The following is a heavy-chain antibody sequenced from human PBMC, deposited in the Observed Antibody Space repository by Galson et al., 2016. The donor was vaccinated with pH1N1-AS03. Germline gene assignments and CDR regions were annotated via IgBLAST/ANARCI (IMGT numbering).Heavy chain of an antibody. CDR3: ARNSGYGGTFDN. CDR1: EFTFSFYH. D-gene: IGHD5-12*01. V-gene: IGHV3-48*02. Sequence: SLRLSCAASEFTFSFYHMSWVRQAPGKGLEWVSYINSRSDTIYYADSVRGRFTISRDNAKNSLFLQMCSLRDDDTAVYYCARNSGYGGTFDNWGQGILVTVSS. CDR2: INSRSDTI. J-gene: IGHJ4*02.